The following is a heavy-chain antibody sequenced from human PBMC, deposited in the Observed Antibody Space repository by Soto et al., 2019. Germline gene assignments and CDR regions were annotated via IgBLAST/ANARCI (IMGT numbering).Heavy chain of an antibody. D-gene: IGHD3-9*01. V-gene: IGHV4-31*03. J-gene: IGHJ4*02. CDR3: ARLSRGDILTGYYYYFDY. CDR2: IYYSGST. CDR1: GGSISSGGYY. Sequence: PSETLSLTCTVSGGSISSGGYYWSWIRQHPGKGLEWIGYIYYSGSTYYNPSLKSRVTISVDTSKNQFSLKLSSVTAADTAVYYCARLSRGDILTGYYYYFDYWGQGTLVTVSS.